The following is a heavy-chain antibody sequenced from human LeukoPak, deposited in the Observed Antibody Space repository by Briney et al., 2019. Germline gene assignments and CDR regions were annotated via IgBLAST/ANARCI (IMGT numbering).Heavy chain of an antibody. Sequence: SVKASCKASGATFSSYAISWVRQAPGQGLEWMGRIIPILGIANYAQKFQGRVTITADKSTSTAYMELSSLRSEDTAVYYCASRDYYDSSGYYSGKGYFDYWGQGTLVTVSS. CDR2: IIPILGIA. CDR3: ASRDYYDSSGYYSGKGYFDY. CDR1: GATFSSYA. D-gene: IGHD3-22*01. J-gene: IGHJ4*02. V-gene: IGHV1-69*04.